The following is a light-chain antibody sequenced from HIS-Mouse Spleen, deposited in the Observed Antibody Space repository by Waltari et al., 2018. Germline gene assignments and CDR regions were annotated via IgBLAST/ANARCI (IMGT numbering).Light chain of an antibody. V-gene: IGKV3-20*01. CDR1: QSVSSSY. CDR2: GAS. CDR3: QQYGSSPREFT. J-gene: IGKJ3*01. Sequence: EIVLTQSPGTLSLSPGERATLSCRASQSVSSSYLAWYQHKPGQAPRLLIYGASSRATGIPDRFSGSGSGTDFTLTISRLEPEDFAVYYCQQYGSSPREFTFGPGTKVDIK.